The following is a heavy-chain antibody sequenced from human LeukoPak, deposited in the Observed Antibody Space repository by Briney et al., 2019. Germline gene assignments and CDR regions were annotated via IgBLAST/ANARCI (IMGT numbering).Heavy chain of an antibody. CDR3: ARVGDYGSGFDF. D-gene: IGHD3-10*01. CDR2: FLSDGSRT. Sequence: AGGSLRLSCAASGFTFSSYAMSWVRQAPGKGLVWVSRFLSDGSRTTYADSVKGRFTISGDNAKNTLYLQMNSLRAEDTAVYYCARVGDYGSGFDFWGQGTLVTVSS. J-gene: IGHJ4*02. CDR1: GFTFSSYA. V-gene: IGHV3-74*01.